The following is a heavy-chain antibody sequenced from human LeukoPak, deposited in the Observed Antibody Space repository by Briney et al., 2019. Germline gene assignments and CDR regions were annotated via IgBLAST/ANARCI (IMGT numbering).Heavy chain of an antibody. CDR1: GYTFNGYY. D-gene: IGHD3-10*01. V-gene: IGHV1-2*02. J-gene: IGHJ4*02. CDR2: INPNSGGT. CDR3: ARGRSGELTWAFTLDS. Sequence: ASVKVSCKASGYTFNGYYMHWVRQAPGQGLEWMGWINPNSGGTKYAQKFQGRVTMTRDMSISTAYMELSRLRSDDAAVYYCARGRSGELTWAFTLDSWGQGTLVTVSS.